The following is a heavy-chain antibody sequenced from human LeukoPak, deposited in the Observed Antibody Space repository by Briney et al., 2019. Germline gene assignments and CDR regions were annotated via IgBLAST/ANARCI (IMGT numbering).Heavy chain of an antibody. J-gene: IGHJ6*02. D-gene: IGHD1-14*01. V-gene: IGHV1-3*01. CDR1: GYTFAKYA. CDR2: INAGNGNT. CDR3: ARVPPGGRGMDV. Sequence: GASVKVSCKASGYTFAKYAIHWVRQAPGQRLEWMGWINAGNGNTRYSQKFQGRVTMSRDTSTSTVYMELSSLRSEDTAVYYCARVPPGGRGMDVWGQGTTVTVSS.